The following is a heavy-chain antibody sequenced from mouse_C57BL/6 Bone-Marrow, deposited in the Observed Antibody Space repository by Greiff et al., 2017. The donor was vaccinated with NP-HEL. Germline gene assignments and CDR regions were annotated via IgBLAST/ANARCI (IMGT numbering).Heavy chain of an antibody. D-gene: IGHD1-1*01. CDR2: IDTADSYT. Sequence: QVQLQQPGAELVMPGASVKLSCKASGYTFTSYWMHWVKQRPGQGLEWIGEIDTADSYTNYNQKFKGKSTLTVDKSSSTAYMQLSILTSEDSAVYYCARGDYYGSPYYFDYWGQGTTLTVSS. CDR3: ARGDYYGSPYYFDY. J-gene: IGHJ2*01. V-gene: IGHV1-69*01. CDR1: GYTFTSYW.